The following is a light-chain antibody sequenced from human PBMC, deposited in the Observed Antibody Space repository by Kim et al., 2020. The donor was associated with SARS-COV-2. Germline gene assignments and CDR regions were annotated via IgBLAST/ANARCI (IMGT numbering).Light chain of an antibody. CDR1: SSDVGAYNY. CDR2: EVS. Sequence: QSALTQPPSASGSPGQSVIISCTGTSSDVGAYNYVSWYQQHPGKAPKLMIFEVSKRPSGVPDRFSGSKSGYTASLTVSGLQPEDEADYYCSSYVPINNVAFGGGTQLTVL. J-gene: IGLJ2*01. CDR3: SSYVPINNVA. V-gene: IGLV2-8*01.